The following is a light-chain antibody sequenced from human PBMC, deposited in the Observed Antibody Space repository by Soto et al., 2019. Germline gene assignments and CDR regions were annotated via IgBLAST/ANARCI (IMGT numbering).Light chain of an antibody. CDR2: EGS. CDR1: SSDIGAYDY. J-gene: IGLJ3*02. Sequence: QSALTQPASLSGSPGQSITISCTGTSSDIGAYDYVSWFQQHPGKVPKLMIYEGSKRPSGVSHRFSGSKSGNTASLTISGLQAEDEADYYCCSYAGRSTWVFGGGTKLTVL. CDR3: CSYAGRSTWV. V-gene: IGLV2-23*01.